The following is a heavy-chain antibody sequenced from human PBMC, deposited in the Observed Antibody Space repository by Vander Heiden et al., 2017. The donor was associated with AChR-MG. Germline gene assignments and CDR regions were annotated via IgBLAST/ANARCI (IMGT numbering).Heavy chain of an antibody. Sequence: QVQLQESGPGLVKPSETLSPTCTVSGGSISSYYWSWIRQSPGKGLEWIGNIYYSGTTNYNPSLKSRVTISVDTSKNQCSLKLSSVTAADTAVYYCARDNSGGSSWYNYYYYLDVWGKGTTVTVSS. D-gene: IGHD6-13*01. CDR1: GGSISSYY. J-gene: IGHJ6*03. CDR2: IYYSGTT. CDR3: ARDNSGGSSWYNYYYYLDV. V-gene: IGHV4-59*01.